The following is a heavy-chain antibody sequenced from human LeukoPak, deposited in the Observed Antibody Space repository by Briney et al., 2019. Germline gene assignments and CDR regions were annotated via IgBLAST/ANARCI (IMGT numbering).Heavy chain of an antibody. Sequence: GGSLRLSCVTSGFTFSNHAMTWVRQAPGKGLEWVSAISADAVDTFYAPSIKGRFTISRDNSRNTMYLQLSSLRAEDTAIYYCAKDVWWSVSWGQGTLVTVSS. CDR2: ISADAVDT. CDR1: GFTFSNHA. J-gene: IGHJ5*02. CDR3: AKDVWWSVS. D-gene: IGHD2-8*02. V-gene: IGHV3-23*01.